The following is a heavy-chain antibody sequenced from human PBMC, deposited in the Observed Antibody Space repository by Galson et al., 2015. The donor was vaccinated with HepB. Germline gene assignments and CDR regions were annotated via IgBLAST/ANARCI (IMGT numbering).Heavy chain of an antibody. CDR2: LDWDDDK. V-gene: IGHV2-70*01. J-gene: IGHJ3*02. Sequence: PALVKPTQTLTLTCTFSGFSLTTHGMCVSWIRQPPGKALEWLALLDWDDDKYYSPSLKTRLTISRDASKNQVVLIMTNMDPVDTATYYCARTAKTPAMAGSWAFDIWGQGSMVTVSS. CDR3: ARTAKTPAMAGSWAFDI. D-gene: IGHD5-24*01. CDR1: GFSLTTHGMC.